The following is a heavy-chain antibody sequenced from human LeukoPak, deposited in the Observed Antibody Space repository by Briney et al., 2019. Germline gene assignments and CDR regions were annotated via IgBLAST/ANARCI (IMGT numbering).Heavy chain of an antibody. CDR2: ISSSSSTI. J-gene: IGHJ4*02. Sequence: GGSLRLSCAASGFTFTSSNMNWVRQAPGKGLEWVSYISSSSSTIYYTDSVKGRFTISRDNAKNSLYLQMSSLRDEDTAVYYCARLTTLQAGYWGQGTLVTVSS. CDR1: GFTFTSSN. D-gene: IGHD4-11*01. V-gene: IGHV3-48*02. CDR3: ARLTTLQAGY.